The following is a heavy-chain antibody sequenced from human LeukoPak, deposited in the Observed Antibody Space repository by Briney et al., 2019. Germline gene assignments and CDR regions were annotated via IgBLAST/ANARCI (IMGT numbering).Heavy chain of an antibody. CDR3: ARGGITMVRGVITPYYFDS. J-gene: IGHJ4*02. CDR1: VDTFSSYA. D-gene: IGHD3-10*01. V-gene: IGHV1-69*13. CDR2: ITPIFGTA. Sequence: ASVKVSCKASVDTFSSYAISWVRQAPGQGLEWMGGITPIFGTANYAQKFQGRVTITADESTSTAYMELSSLRSEDTAVYYCARGGITMVRGVITPYYFDSWGQGTLVTVSS.